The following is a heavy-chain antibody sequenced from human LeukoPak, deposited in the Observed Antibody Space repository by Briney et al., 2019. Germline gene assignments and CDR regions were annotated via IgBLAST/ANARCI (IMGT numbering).Heavy chain of an antibody. J-gene: IGHJ4*02. Sequence: PSETLSLTCTVSGGSISSGDYYWSWIRQPPGKGLEWIGYIYTSGSTNYNPSLKSRVTISVDTSKNQFSLKLSSVTAADTAVYYCARLLVGATVYFDYWGQGTLVTVSS. V-gene: IGHV4-30-4*01. D-gene: IGHD1-26*01. CDR2: IYTSGST. CDR1: GGSISSGDYY. CDR3: ARLLVGATVYFDY.